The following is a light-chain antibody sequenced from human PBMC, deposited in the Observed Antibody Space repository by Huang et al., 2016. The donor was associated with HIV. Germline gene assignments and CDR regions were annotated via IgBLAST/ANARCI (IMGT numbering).Light chain of an antibody. CDR2: AAS. V-gene: IGKV1-NL1*01. CDR3: QQYFTSPLA. J-gene: IGKJ4*01. Sequence: IQMTQSPSSLSASVGDRVTITCRASQAISNSFVWYQQKPGKAPKLLLFAASRLDSGVPSRFRGSGSGTDYTLTISSLQPDGFATYYCQQYFTSPLAFGGGTKVEIK. CDR1: QAISNS.